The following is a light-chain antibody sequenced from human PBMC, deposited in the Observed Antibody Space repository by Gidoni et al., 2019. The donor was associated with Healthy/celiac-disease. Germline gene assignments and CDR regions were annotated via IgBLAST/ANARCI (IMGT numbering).Light chain of an antibody. CDR2: AAS. V-gene: IGKV1-9*01. J-gene: IGKJ4*01. CDR3: QQSNSYLRLT. CDR1: QGISSY. Sequence: DIHLTQSPSFLSASVGDRVTITCRASQGISSYLAWYQQKPGKAPKLLIYAASTLQSGVPSRFSGSGSGTEFTLTISSLQPEDFATYYCQQSNSYLRLTFGGGTKVEIK.